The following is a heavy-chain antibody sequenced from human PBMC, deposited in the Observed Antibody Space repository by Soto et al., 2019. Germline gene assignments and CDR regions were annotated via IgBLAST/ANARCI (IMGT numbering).Heavy chain of an antibody. D-gene: IGHD1-26*01. J-gene: IGHJ4*02. Sequence: SETLSLTCAVSGGSISSGGYSCSWIRQPPGKGLEWIGYIYHSVSTYYNPSLKSRVTISVDRSKNQFSLKLSSVTAADTAVYYCARATTSGELDYWVQGTMVTVSS. V-gene: IGHV4-30-2*01. CDR3: ARATTSGELDY. CDR1: GGSISSGGYS. CDR2: IYHSVST.